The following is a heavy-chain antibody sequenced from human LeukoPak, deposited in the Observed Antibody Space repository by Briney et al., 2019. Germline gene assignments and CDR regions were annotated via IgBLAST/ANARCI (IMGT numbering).Heavy chain of an antibody. CDR1: GFTFSSYG. D-gene: IGHD3-10*01. CDR2: IWYDGSNK. Sequence: PGRSLRLSCAASGFTFSSYGMHWVRQAPGKGLEWVAVIWYDGSNKYYADSLKGRFTISRDNSKNTLYLQMNSLRAEDTAVYYYAKGVSILNYYYMDVWGEGTTVTVSS. CDR3: AKGVSILNYYYMDV. J-gene: IGHJ6*03. V-gene: IGHV3-33*06.